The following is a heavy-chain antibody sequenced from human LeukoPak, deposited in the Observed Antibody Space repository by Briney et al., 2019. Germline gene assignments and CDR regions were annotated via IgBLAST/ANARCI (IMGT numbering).Heavy chain of an antibody. V-gene: IGHV4-39*07. D-gene: IGHD3-10*01. CDR3: ARDHGGFGA. Sequence: SETLSLTCTVSGGSISSTSYYWGWIRQPPGKGLEWIGSIYYSGNTYYNASLKSRVTMSIDTSKNQFSLMLYSVTAADTAVYYCARDHGGFGAWGQGTLVTVSS. CDR1: GGSISSTSYY. J-gene: IGHJ5*02. CDR2: IYYSGNT.